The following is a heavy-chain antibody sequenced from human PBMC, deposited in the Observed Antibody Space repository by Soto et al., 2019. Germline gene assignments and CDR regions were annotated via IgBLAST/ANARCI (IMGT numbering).Heavy chain of an antibody. CDR3: ARRYGSAIDY. CDR2: IYYSGRT. D-gene: IGHD1-26*01. CDR1: GGSIRSWY. Sequence: QVQLQESGPGLVKPSETLSLTCTVSGGSIRSWYWSWIRQSPGKGLEWIGNIYYSGRTNYNPSLKSRVTISVDTSKNQFSLKLSSVTAADTAVYYCARRYGSAIDYWGQGTLVTVSS. V-gene: IGHV4-59*08. J-gene: IGHJ4*02.